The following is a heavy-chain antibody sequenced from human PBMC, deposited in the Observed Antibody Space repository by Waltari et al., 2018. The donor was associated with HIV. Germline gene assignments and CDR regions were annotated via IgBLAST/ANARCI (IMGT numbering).Heavy chain of an antibody. J-gene: IGHJ6*02. CDR2: IYTSGST. D-gene: IGHD3-10*02. CDR1: GGSISSYS. CDR3: ARGYYGRGDV. Sequence: QVQLQESGPGLVKPSETLSLNCTVPGGSISSYSWSRIRQPAGKGLEWIGRIYTSGSTNYNPSLKSRVTMSLDTSKNQFSLKLSSVTAADTAVYYCARGYYGRGDVWGQGTTVTVSS. V-gene: IGHV4-4*07.